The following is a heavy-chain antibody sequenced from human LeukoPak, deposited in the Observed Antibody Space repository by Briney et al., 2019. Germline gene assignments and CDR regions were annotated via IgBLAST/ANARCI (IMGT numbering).Heavy chain of an antibody. J-gene: IGHJ4*02. CDR3: ARAPVLYYFDY. CDR2: IYNSGTT. CDR1: GGSISSYY. Sequence: SETLSLTCTVSGGSISSYYWSWIRQPPGKGLEWIGYIYNSGTTDYNPSLKSRVTISVDTSKNQFSLKGNSETAADTAVYYCARAPVLYYFDYWGQGTLVTVSS. V-gene: IGHV4-59*01. D-gene: IGHD2-8*01.